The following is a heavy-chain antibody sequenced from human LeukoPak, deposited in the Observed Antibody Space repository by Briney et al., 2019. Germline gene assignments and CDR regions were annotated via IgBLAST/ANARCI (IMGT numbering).Heavy chain of an antibody. J-gene: IGHJ4*02. CDR2: INQGGSAK. Sequence: GGSLRLSCAASGFTLSTFWMGWVRQVPGKGREWVANINQGGSAKYYVDSVKGRFTISRDNAENALYLQMNSLRAEDTAVYFCARDISASGIFFDSWGQGTLVTVSS. CDR1: GFTLSTFW. D-gene: IGHD6-13*01. V-gene: IGHV3-7*01. CDR3: ARDISASGIFFDS.